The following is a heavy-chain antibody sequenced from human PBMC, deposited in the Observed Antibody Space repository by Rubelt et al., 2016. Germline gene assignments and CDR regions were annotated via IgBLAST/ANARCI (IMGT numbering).Heavy chain of an antibody. Sequence: ESGPALVRPTQTLTLTCTFSGFSLSTSGMCVSWIRQPPGKGLEWIGEINHSGSTNYNPSLKSRVTISVDTSKNQFSLKLSSVTAADTAVYYCARDPYTANSYGMDVWGQGTTVTVSS. J-gene: IGHJ6*02. CDR1: GFSLSTSGM. D-gene: IGHD4/OR15-4a*01. CDR3: ARDPYTANSYGMDV. V-gene: IGHV4-39*07. CDR2: INHSGST.